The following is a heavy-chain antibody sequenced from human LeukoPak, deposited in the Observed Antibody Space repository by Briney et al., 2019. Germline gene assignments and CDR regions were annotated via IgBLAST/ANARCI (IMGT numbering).Heavy chain of an antibody. Sequence: SETLSLTCPVSGGSISSGGYYWSWIRQHPGKGLEWIGYIYYSGSTYYTPSLKSRVTISVDTSKNQFSLKLSSVTAADTAVYYCASLCGCDCYSGRAGAFDIWGQGTMVTVSS. CDR3: ASLCGCDCYSGRAGAFDI. CDR2: IYYSGST. D-gene: IGHD2-21*02. CDR1: GGSISSGGYY. J-gene: IGHJ3*02. V-gene: IGHV4-31*03.